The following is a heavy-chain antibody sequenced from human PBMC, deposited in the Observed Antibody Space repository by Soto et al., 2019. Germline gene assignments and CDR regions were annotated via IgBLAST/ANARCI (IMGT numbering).Heavy chain of an antibody. J-gene: IGHJ3*01. CDR3: ARDQLYYNDISGRPLNAFDV. CDR1: GFTFSSYS. D-gene: IGHD3-22*01. V-gene: IGHV3-48*01. CDR2: IGIGSSTT. Sequence: GGSLRLSCAASGFTFSSYSMNWVRQAPGKGLEWVSYIGIGSSTTYYADSVKGRFTISRDNAKNSLYLQMNSLRAEDTAVYYCARDQLYYNDISGRPLNAFDVWGQGTMVT.